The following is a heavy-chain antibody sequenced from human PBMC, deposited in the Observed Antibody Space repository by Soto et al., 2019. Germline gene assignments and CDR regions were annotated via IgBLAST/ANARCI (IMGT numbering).Heavy chain of an antibody. D-gene: IGHD2-2*01. J-gene: IGHJ4*02. Sequence: SETLSLTCAVYGGSFSGYYWSWIRQPPGKGLEWIGEINHSGSTNYNPSLKSRVTISVDTSKNQFSLKLSSVTAADTAVYYCARDGDVVVPAAPGYHFDYWGQGTLVTVSS. V-gene: IGHV4-34*01. CDR2: INHSGST. CDR1: GGSFSGYY. CDR3: ARDGDVVVPAAPGYHFDY.